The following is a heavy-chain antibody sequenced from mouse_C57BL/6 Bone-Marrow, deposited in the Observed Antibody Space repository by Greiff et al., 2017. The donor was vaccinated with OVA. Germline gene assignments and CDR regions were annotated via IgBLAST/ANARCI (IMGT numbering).Heavy chain of an antibody. CDR1: GFTFSSYG. CDR3: ARRFYGSSSSWFAY. CDR2: ISSGGSYT. Sequence: EVMLVESGGDLVKPGGSLKLSCAASGFTFSSYGMSWVRQTPDKRLAWVATISSGGSYTYYPDSVKGRFTISRDNAKNTLYLQMSSLKSEDTAMYYCARRFYGSSSSWFAYWGQGTLVTVSA. V-gene: IGHV5-6*02. J-gene: IGHJ3*01. D-gene: IGHD1-1*01.